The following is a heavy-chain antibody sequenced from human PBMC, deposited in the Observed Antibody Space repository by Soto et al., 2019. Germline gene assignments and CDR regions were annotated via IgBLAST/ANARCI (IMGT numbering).Heavy chain of an antibody. Sequence: SETLSLTCTVSGGSVSSGSYYWSWIRQPPGKGQEWIGYIYYSGSTNYNPSLKSRDTISVDTSKNQFSLKLSSVTAADTAVYYCARGSYGLRFLEWSPMYYYGMDVWGQGTTVTVSS. D-gene: IGHD3-3*01. CDR3: ARGSYGLRFLEWSPMYYYGMDV. CDR2: IYYSGST. J-gene: IGHJ6*02. CDR1: GGSVSSGSYY. V-gene: IGHV4-61*01.